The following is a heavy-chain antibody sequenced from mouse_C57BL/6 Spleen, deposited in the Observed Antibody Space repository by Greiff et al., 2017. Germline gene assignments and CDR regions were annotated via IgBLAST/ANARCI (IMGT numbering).Heavy chain of an antibody. CDR3: ASQGYYGSSSWFAY. J-gene: IGHJ3*01. CDR1: GFSLTSYG. CDR2: IWSGGST. Sequence: QVQLQQSGPGLVQPSQSLSITCTVSGFSLTSYGVHWVRQSPGKGLEWLGVIWSGGSTDYNAAFISRLSISKDNSKSQVFFKMNSLQADDTAIYYCASQGYYGSSSWFAYWGQGTLVTVSA. V-gene: IGHV2-2*01. D-gene: IGHD1-1*01.